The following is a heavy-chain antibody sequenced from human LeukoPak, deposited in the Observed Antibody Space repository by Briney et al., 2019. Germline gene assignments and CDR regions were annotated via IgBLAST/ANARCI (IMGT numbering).Heavy chain of an antibody. CDR2: ISAYNGNT. V-gene: IGHV1-18*04. CDR3: ARDLLGVVVVAATTNWFDP. Sequence: ASVKVSCKASGYTFTGYYMQWVRQAPGQGLEWMGWISAYNGNTNYAQKLQGRVTMTTDTSTSTAYMELRSLRSDDTAVYYCARDLLGVVVVAATTNWFDPWGQGTLVTVSS. D-gene: IGHD2-15*01. CDR1: GYTFTGYY. J-gene: IGHJ5*02.